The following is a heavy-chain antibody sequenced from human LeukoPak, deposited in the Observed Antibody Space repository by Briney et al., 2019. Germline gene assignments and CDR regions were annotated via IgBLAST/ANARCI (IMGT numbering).Heavy chain of an antibody. CDR3: ARVLVGATPGDY. Sequence: GESLKISCKGSGYSITSYWIGWVRQMPGKGPEWMGIIYPGDSDTRYSPSVQRQVTISADKSISTAYLQWSSLKAADTAMYYCARVLVGATPGDYWGQGTLVTVSS. J-gene: IGHJ4*02. V-gene: IGHV5-51*01. CDR1: GYSITSYW. D-gene: IGHD1-26*01. CDR2: IYPGDSDT.